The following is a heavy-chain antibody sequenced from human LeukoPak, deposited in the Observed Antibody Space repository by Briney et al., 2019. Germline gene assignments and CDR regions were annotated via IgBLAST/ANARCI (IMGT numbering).Heavy chain of an antibody. Sequence: ASVKVSCKASGYTFTSYDINWVRQATRQGLAWMEWMNPDNCNTGYAQKFQGGVTMTRNASISTAYMELSSLRSEDTAMYYCARGLHCSKANCRRGEWFDPWGQGTLVTVSS. J-gene: IGHJ5*02. D-gene: IGHD2-2*01. V-gene: IGHV1-8*01. CDR3: ARGLHCSKANCRRGEWFDP. CDR2: MNPDNCNT. CDR1: GYTFTSYD.